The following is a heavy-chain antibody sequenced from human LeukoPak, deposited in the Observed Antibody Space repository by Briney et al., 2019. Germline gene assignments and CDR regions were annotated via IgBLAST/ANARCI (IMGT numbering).Heavy chain of an antibody. V-gene: IGHV4-59*08. CDR3: ARLLGSGLMDV. D-gene: IGHD6-19*01. J-gene: IGHJ6*02. Sequence: PSETLSLTCTVSGGSISSYYWTWIRQPPGKGLEWIGYIFYTGSTHYNPSLKSRVTILVDTSKNQFSLRLTSVPAADTAVYYCARLLGSGLMDVWGQGTTVTVSS. CDR2: IFYTGST. CDR1: GGSISSYY.